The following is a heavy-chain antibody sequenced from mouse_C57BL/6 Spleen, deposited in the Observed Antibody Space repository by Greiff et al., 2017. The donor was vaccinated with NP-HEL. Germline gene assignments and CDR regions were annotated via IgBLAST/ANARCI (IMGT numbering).Heavy chain of an antibody. CDR2: ISDGGSYT. V-gene: IGHV5-4*01. CDR1: GFTFSSYA. Sequence: EVKLMESGGGLVKPGGSLKLSCAASGFTFSSYAMSWVRQTPEKRLEWVATISDGGSYTYYPDNVKGRFTISRDNAKNNLYLQMSHLKSEDTAMYYCARDGWLLPMDYWGQGTSVTVSS. D-gene: IGHD2-3*01. J-gene: IGHJ4*01. CDR3: ARDGWLLPMDY.